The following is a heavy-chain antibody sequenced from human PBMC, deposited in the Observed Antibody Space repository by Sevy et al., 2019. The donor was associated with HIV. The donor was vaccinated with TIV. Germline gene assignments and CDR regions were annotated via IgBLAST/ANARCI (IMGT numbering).Heavy chain of an antibody. D-gene: IGHD3-22*01. J-gene: IGHJ4*02. Sequence: GGSLRLSCAASGFTFSSSSMSWVRQAPGKGLEWVSSIRSSSSYRYYADSVKGRFTISRDNAKNSLYLQMNSLRVEDTALYYCARASGYYDSSSYYDYWGQGTLVTVSS. V-gene: IGHV3-21*01. CDR2: IRSSSSYR. CDR3: ARASGYYDSSSYYDY. CDR1: GFTFSSSS.